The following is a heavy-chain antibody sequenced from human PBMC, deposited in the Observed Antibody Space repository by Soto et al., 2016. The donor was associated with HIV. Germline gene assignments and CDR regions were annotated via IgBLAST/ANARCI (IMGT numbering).Heavy chain of an antibody. D-gene: IGHD6-6*01. CDR2: ISGDGDTT. V-gene: IGHV3-43*02. J-gene: IGHJ1*01. Sequence: EVQLVESGGDIVQPGGSRRLSCVVSTFMFEDATMHWVRQAPGKGLEWVSLISGDGDTTYYANSVKGRFIISRDNNKKSLYLQMNSLRSDDSALYYCVKDKLRELAARRRGLFKYWGQGTLVTVSS. CDR3: VKDKLRELAARRRGLFKY. CDR1: TFMFEDAT.